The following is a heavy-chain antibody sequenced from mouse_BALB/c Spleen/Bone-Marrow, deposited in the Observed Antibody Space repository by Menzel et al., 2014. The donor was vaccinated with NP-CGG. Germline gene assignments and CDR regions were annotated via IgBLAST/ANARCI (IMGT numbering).Heavy chain of an antibody. V-gene: IGHV2-2*02. D-gene: IGHD1-1*01. CDR2: IWSGGNT. Sequence: QVQLKESGPGLVQPSQSLSITCTVSGLSLTDYGVHWVRQSPGKGLEWLGVIWSGGNTDYNAAFISRLSIDKDNSKSQVFFKMNSLQANDTAIYYCARKSYYYGKGAMDYWGQGTSVTVSS. CDR3: ARKSYYYGKGAMDY. J-gene: IGHJ4*01. CDR1: GLSLTDYG.